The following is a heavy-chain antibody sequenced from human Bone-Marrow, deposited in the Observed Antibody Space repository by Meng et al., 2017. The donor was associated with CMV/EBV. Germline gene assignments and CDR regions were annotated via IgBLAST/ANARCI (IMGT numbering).Heavy chain of an antibody. V-gene: IGHV3-23*03. CDR1: GFTFSSYA. CDR2: IYSGGSST. Sequence: GESLKISCVASGFTFSSYAMSWVRQAPGKGLEWVSVIYSGGSSTYYADSVKGRFTISRDNSKNTLYLQMNSLRTEDTAVYYCAKSLAMVRGVIGVDYWGQGTLVTVSS. J-gene: IGHJ4*02. CDR3: AKSLAMVRGVIGVDY. D-gene: IGHD3-10*01.